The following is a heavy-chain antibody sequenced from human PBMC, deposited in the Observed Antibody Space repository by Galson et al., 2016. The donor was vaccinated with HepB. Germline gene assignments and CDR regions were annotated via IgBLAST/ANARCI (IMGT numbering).Heavy chain of an antibody. J-gene: IGHJ4*02. Sequence: SLRLSCAASGFTFSRYGMHWVRQAPGKGLEWVTFISYDGSNKYYADSVKGRFTISRDNSKNTLYLQMNSLRAEDTAVYYCAKDPYYYGSVSYLYFHYWGQGTLVTVSS. V-gene: IGHV3-30*18. CDR3: AKDPYYYGSVSYLYFHY. D-gene: IGHD3-10*01. CDR1: GFTFSRYG. CDR2: ISYDGSNK.